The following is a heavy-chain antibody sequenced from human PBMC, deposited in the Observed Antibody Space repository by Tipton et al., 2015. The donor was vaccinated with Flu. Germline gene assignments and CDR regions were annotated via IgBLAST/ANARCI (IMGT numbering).Heavy chain of an antibody. V-gene: IGHV4-59*01. CDR2: IYSSART. CDR1: GGPISSFY. D-gene: IGHD2-15*01. J-gene: IGHJ6*02. CDR3: ARDTFRYCSGASCLSDYYYYGMDV. Sequence: TLSLTCTVSGGPISSFYWSWIRQPPGKGLEWIGYIYSSARTNYNSSLESRVTISVDTSKNQFSLNLSSVTAADTAVYYCARDTFRYCSGASCLSDYYYYGMDVWGQGTTVTVSS.